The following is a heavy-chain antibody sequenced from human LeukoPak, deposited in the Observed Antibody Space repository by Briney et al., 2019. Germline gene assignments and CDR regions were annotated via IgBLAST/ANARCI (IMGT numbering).Heavy chain of an antibody. CDR2: INSDGSST. Sequence: GGSLRLSCAASGFTFSSYWMHWVPHAPGKGLVGVSRINSDGSSTSYADSVKRRFTISRDNAKNTLYLQMNSLRAEDTAVYYCAKGDYDFWSGYPYYYGMDVWGQGTTVTVSS. D-gene: IGHD3-3*01. V-gene: IGHV3-74*01. J-gene: IGHJ6*02. CDR3: AKGDYDFWSGYPYYYGMDV. CDR1: GFTFSSYW.